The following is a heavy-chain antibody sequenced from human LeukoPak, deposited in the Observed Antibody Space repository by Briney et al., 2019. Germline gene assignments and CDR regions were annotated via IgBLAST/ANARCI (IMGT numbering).Heavy chain of an antibody. V-gene: IGHV4-59*08. CDR3: AGLPLRSHFDY. CDR2: IYYSGTT. CDR1: GGSISSYY. J-gene: IGHJ4*02. Sequence: PSETLSLTCTVSGGSISSYYWSWIRQPPGKGLEWIGYIYYSGTTNYNPSLKSRVTISVDMSKNQFSLKLNSVTAADTAVYYCAGLPLRSHFDYWGQGTLVTVSS.